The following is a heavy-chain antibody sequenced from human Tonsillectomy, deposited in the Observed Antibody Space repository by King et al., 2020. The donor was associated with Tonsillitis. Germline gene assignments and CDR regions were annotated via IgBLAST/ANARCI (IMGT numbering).Heavy chain of an antibody. J-gene: IGHJ4*02. CDR2: IYYSGST. CDR3: ASFRLSTSLDY. V-gene: IGHV4-59*01. D-gene: IGHD2-2*01. CDR1: GGSISSYY. Sequence: QLQESGPGLVKPSETLSLTCTVSGGSISSYYWSWIRQPPGKGLEWIGYIYYSGSTNYNPSLKSRVTISVDTSKNQFSLKLSSVTAADTAVYYCASFRLSTSLDYWGQGTLVTVSS.